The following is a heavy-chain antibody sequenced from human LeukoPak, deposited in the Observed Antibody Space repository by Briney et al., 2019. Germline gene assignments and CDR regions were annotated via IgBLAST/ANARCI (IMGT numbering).Heavy chain of an antibody. CDR1: GFTFSSYA. CDR3: ARDRLEYYYDTSGHF. CDR2: ISYDGSNK. J-gene: IGHJ4*02. D-gene: IGHD3-22*01. V-gene: IGHV3-30*04. Sequence: GGSLRLSCAASGFTFSSYAMHWVRQAPGKGLEWVAVISYDGSNKYYADSVKGRFTISRDNSKNTLYLQMNSLRAEDTAVYYCARDRLEYYYDTSGHFWGQGTLVTVSS.